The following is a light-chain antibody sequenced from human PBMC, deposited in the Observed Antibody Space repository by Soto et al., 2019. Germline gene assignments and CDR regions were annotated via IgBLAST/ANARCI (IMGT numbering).Light chain of an antibody. J-gene: IGKJ1*01. CDR2: AAS. Sequence: DIQITQSPSSLSASVADRVTITCRASQSISSYLNWYQQKPGKAPKLLIYAASSLQSGVPSRFSGSGSGTDFTLTISSLQPEAFATYYCKQSYSTPRTFGQGTKVDIK. CDR3: KQSYSTPRT. V-gene: IGKV1-39*01. CDR1: QSISSY.